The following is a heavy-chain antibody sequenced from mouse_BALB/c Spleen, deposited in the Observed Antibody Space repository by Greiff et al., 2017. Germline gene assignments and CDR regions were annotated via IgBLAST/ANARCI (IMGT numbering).Heavy chain of an antibody. CDR3: ARSSITTVVPYAMDY. CDR1: GFTFSSFG. V-gene: IGHV5-17*02. Sequence: EVKVEESGGGLVQPGGSRKLSCAASGFTFSSFGMHWVRQAPEKGLEWVAYISSGSSTIYYADTVKGRFTISRDNPKNTLFLQMTSLRSEDTAMYYCARSSITTVVPYAMDYWGQGTAVTVSS. J-gene: IGHJ4*01. D-gene: IGHD1-1*01. CDR2: ISSGSSTI.